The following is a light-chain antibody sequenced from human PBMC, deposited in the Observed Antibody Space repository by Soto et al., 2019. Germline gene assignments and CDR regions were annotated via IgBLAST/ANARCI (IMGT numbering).Light chain of an antibody. CDR3: LQHNKYPLT. V-gene: IGKV1-17*01. CDR2: GAS. Sequence: DIQLDQSPSSLSASVGDRVTIICRSRLDIGLDLGWDQQRPGEAPRRLIYGASNLQAGVPGRFSGSGSGTRFTLTISGLQPEDSASYYGLQHNKYPLTFGRGTTVEI. J-gene: IGKJ1*01. CDR1: LDIGLD.